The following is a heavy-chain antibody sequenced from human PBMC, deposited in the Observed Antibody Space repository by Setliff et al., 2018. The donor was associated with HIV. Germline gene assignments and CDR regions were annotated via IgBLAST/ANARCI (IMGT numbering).Heavy chain of an antibody. V-gene: IGHV1-3*01. Sequence: ASVKVSFKTSGYTFTQSHDLHWVRQVPGQGPEWMGWINLVTGKTAYLQKFQGRVIITRDTSASTAFMEMSSLRSEDTAVYFCANGGSGGQFDHWGQGTLVPSPQ. CDR1: GYTFTQSHD. CDR3: ANGGSGGQFDH. D-gene: IGHD3-16*01. J-gene: IGHJ4*02. CDR2: INLVTGKT.